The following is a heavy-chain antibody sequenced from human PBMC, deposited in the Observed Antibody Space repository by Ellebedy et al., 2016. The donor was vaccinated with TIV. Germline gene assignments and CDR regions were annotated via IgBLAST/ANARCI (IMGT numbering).Heavy chain of an antibody. CDR2: ISYDGSNK. Sequence: GGSLRLXCSASGFTFSSYAMHWVRQAPGKGLEWVAVISYDGSNKYYADSVKGRFTISRDNSKNTLYLQMNSLRAEDTAVYYCASDPIVVVVAGTGYWGQGTLVTVSS. V-gene: IGHV3-30-3*01. CDR1: GFTFSSYA. D-gene: IGHD2-15*01. J-gene: IGHJ4*02. CDR3: ASDPIVVVVAGTGY.